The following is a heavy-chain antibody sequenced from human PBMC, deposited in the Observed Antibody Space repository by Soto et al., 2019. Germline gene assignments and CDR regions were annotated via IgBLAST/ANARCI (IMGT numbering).Heavy chain of an antibody. D-gene: IGHD6-13*01. CDR1: GGSISSGDYY. J-gene: IGHJ5*02. CDR2: IYYSGST. Sequence: QVQLQESDPGLVKPSQTLSLTCTVSGGSISSGDYYWSWIRQPPGKGLEWIGYIYYSGSTYYNPSLKSRVTISVDTSKNQFSLKLSSVTAADTAVYYCARGLTAAAGTNWFDPWGQGTLVTVSS. V-gene: IGHV4-30-4*01. CDR3: ARGLTAAAGTNWFDP.